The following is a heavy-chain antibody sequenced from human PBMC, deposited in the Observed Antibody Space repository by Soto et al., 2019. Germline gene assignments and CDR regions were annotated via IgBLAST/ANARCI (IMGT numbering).Heavy chain of an antibody. V-gene: IGHV3-23*01. D-gene: IGHD3-3*01. Sequence: ESGGGLVQPGGSLRLSCAASGFTLSSYALSWGRQAPGKGLEWVSGISGSGDFTFDADSVRGRSTISRDNSMNTLYLQMNSLRVEDTAVYYCARGPTIFGVGVDAFDIWGQGTMATVSS. J-gene: IGHJ3*02. CDR3: ARGPTIFGVGVDAFDI. CDR2: ISGSGDFT. CDR1: GFTLSSYA.